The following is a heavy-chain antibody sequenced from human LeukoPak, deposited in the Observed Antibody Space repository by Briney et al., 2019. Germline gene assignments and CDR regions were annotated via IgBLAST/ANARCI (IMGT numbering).Heavy chain of an antibody. J-gene: IGHJ4*02. D-gene: IGHD6-19*01. Sequence: PGGPLRLSCAASGFTFSSYAMHWVRQAPGKGLEWVAVISYDGSNKYHADSVKGRFTISRDNSKNTLYLQMNSLRAEDTAVYYCARDPSSGDPKYYFDYWGQGTLVTVSS. V-gene: IGHV3-30-3*01. CDR2: ISYDGSNK. CDR1: GFTFSSYA. CDR3: ARDPSSGDPKYYFDY.